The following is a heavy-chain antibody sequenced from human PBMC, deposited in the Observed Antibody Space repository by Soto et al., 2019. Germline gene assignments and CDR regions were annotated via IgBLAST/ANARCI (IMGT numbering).Heavy chain of an antibody. D-gene: IGHD2-2*01. Sequence: QVQLVQSGAEVKKPGASVKVSCKVSGYTLTELSMHWVRQAPGKGLEWMGGFDPEDGDTLYAQKFQGRVTMTEDTSTDTASMELSSLRAEDTAVYYCATGLLFIVVVPAALQNWGQGNLVTVSS. CDR1: GYTLTELS. V-gene: IGHV1-24*01. J-gene: IGHJ4*02. CDR2: FDPEDGDT. CDR3: ATGLLFIVVVPAALQN.